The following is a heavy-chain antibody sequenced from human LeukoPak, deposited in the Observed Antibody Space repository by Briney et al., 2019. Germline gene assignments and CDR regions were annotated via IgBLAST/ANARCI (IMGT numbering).Heavy chain of an antibody. CDR2: ISGSGDST. Sequence: PGGSLRLSCAASGFTFSSDAMSWVRQAPGKGLEWVSAISGSGDSTYYGDSVKGRLTISRDNSKNTLYLQMNSLRAEDTAVYYCAKTRPLDSSSWSHGDYWGQVTLVTVSS. CDR3: AKTRPLDSSSWSHGDY. J-gene: IGHJ4*02. D-gene: IGHD6-13*01. CDR1: GFTFSSDA. V-gene: IGHV3-23*01.